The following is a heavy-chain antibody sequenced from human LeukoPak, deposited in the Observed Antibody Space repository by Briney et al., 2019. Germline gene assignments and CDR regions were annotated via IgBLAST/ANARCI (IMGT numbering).Heavy chain of an antibody. V-gene: IGHV4-4*07. D-gene: IGHD3-22*01. CDR2: IYTSGST. Sequence: PSETLSLTCTVSGGSISSYYWSWIRQPARKGLEWIGRIYTSGSTNYNPSLKSRVTMSVDTSKNQFSLKLSSVTAADTAVYYCARGGYYYDSSGYYDYWGQGTLVTVSS. CDR3: ARGGYYYDSSGYYDY. CDR1: GGSISSYY. J-gene: IGHJ4*02.